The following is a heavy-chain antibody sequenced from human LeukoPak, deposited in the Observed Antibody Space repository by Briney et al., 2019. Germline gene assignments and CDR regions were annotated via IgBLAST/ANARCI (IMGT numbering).Heavy chain of an antibody. Sequence: GGSLRLSCAASGFIVSNKYMNWVRQAPGKGLEWVSAISGSGGSTYYADSVKGRFTISRDNSKNTLYLQMNSLRAEDTAVYYCAKDPYSGYDGVDYWGQGTLVTVSS. CDR3: AKDPYSGYDGVDY. D-gene: IGHD5-12*01. V-gene: IGHV3-23*01. CDR1: GFIVSNKY. CDR2: ISGSGGST. J-gene: IGHJ4*02.